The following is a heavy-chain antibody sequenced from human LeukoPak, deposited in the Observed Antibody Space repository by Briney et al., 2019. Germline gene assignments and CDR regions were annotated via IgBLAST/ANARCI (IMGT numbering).Heavy chain of an antibody. J-gene: IGHJ4*02. CDR1: GGSTSSGSYY. Sequence: SETLSLTCTVSGGSTSSGSYYWSWIRQPAGKGLEWIGRIYTSGSTNYNPSLKSRVTISVDTSKNQFSLKLSSVTAADTAVYYCARDTAMVIDYWGQGTLVTVSS. D-gene: IGHD5-18*01. CDR2: IYTSGST. CDR3: ARDTAMVIDY. V-gene: IGHV4-61*02.